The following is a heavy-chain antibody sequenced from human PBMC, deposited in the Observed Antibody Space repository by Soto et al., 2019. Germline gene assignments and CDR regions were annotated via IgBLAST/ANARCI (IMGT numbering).Heavy chain of an antibody. D-gene: IGHD3-16*01. CDR3: AKDRRAGGNSAFYFDF. CDR1: GFKFSNYA. V-gene: IGHV3-23*01. J-gene: IGHJ4*02. CDR2: ISATGGGT. Sequence: QPGGSLRLSCAASGFKFSNYAMSWVRQAPGKGLEWVSLISATGGGTYYADSVKGRFTISRDNSHNTLYLQVHSLTAEDTAVYYCAKDRRAGGNSAFYFDFWAQGAQVTVSS.